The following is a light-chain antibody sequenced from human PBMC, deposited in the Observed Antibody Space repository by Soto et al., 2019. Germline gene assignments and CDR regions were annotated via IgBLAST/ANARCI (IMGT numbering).Light chain of an antibody. CDR2: AAS. CDR3: QQISNTPLT. Sequence: DIQITQSPSSLSASVGDRVPITCRSSQTISDYLNWYQQKPGKAPSLLIYAASSLQSGVPSRFSASGSGTDFTLTIASLQHEDFAAYYCQQISNTPLTFGGGTRVDIK. CDR1: QTISDY. J-gene: IGKJ4*01. V-gene: IGKV1-39*01.